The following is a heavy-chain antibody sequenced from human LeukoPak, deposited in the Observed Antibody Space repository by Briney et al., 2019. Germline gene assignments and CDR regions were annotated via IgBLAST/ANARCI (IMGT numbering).Heavy chain of an antibody. Sequence: GGSLRLSCAASGFTFSNYAMSWVRQAPGKGLEWVSAISAGGGSAYYADSVKGRFTISRDNSKNTLYLQMNSLRAEDTAVYYCAKDILLWFGELFGPFDYWGQGTLVTVSS. CDR2: ISAGGGSA. J-gene: IGHJ4*02. V-gene: IGHV3-23*01. D-gene: IGHD3-10*01. CDR1: GFTFSNYA. CDR3: AKDILLWFGELFGPFDY.